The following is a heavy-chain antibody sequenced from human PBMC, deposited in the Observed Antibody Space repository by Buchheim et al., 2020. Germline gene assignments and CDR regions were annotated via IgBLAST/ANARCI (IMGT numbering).Heavy chain of an antibody. CDR3: VKDRPDGHKYYFDY. J-gene: IGHJ4*02. V-gene: IGHV3-23*01. D-gene: IGHD1-14*01. CDR2: ITGNGDTT. Sequence: EVQLLESGGGLVQPGGSLRLSCAASGFNFGNSGMSWVRQAPGKGLEWVSGITGNGDTTYYADSVKGRFTISRDNSKDTVYPQMNSLRAEDTALYYCVKDRPDGHKYYFDYWGQGTL. CDR1: GFNFGNSG.